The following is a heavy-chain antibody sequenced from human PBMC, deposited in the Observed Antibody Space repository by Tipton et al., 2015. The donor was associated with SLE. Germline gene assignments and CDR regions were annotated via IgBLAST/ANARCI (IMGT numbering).Heavy chain of an antibody. Sequence: SLRLSCAASGFTFSRYSMNWVRQAPGKGLEWVSYITSGSSTIYYADSVKGRFTISRDNAKNSLYLQMNSLRAEDTAVYYCARDGQGCTTTSCHLGGWFDPWGQGTLVTVSS. J-gene: IGHJ5*02. CDR2: ITSGSSTI. CDR1: GFTFSRYS. V-gene: IGHV3-48*01. CDR3: ARDGQGCTTTSCHLGGWFDP. D-gene: IGHD2-2*01.